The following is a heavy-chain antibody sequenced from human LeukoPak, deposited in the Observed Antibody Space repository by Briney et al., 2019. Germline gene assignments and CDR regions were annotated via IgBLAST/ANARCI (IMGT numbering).Heavy chain of an antibody. CDR3: ARAIGYCSGGSCHGGYWFDP. V-gene: IGHV1-8*01. CDR1: GYTFTSYD. J-gene: IGHJ5*02. D-gene: IGHD2-15*01. Sequence: EASVKVSCKASGYTFTSYDINWVRQATGQGLEWIGWMNPNSGNTGYAQKFQGRVTMTRNTSISTAYMERSSLRSEDTAVYYCARAIGYCSGGSCHGGYWFDPWGQGTLVTVSS. CDR2: MNPNSGNT.